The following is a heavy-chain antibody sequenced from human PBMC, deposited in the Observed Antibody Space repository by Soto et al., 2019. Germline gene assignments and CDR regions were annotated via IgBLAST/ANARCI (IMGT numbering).Heavy chain of an antibody. Sequence: PSVKVSCKASGYTFTSYAMHWVRQAPGQRLEWMGWINAGNGNTKYSQKFQGRVTITRDTSASTAYMELSSLRSEDTAVYYCARDRVVLSSSWYWYFDLWGRGTLVTVSS. CDR1: GYTFTSYA. CDR2: INAGNGNT. J-gene: IGHJ2*01. V-gene: IGHV1-3*01. D-gene: IGHD6-13*01. CDR3: ARDRVVLSSSWYWYFDL.